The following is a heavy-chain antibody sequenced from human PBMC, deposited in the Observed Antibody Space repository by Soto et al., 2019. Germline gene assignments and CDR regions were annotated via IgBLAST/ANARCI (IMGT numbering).Heavy chain of an antibody. D-gene: IGHD3-3*01. Sequence: GESLKISCKGSGYSFTSYWIGWVRQMPGKGLEWMGIIYPGDSDTRYSPSFQGQVTISADKSISTAYLQWSSLKASDTAMYYCARHFGDYDFWSGYFRPPYGMDVWGQGTTVTVSS. V-gene: IGHV5-51*01. CDR3: ARHFGDYDFWSGYFRPPYGMDV. CDR1: GYSFTSYW. J-gene: IGHJ6*02. CDR2: IYPGDSDT.